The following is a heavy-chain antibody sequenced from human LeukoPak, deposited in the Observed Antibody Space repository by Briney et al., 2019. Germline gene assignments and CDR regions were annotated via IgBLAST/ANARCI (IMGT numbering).Heavy chain of an antibody. CDR1: GYTFTGYY. J-gene: IGHJ3*02. Sequence: GASVKVSCKASGYTFTGYYMHWVRQAPGQGLEWMGWINPNSGGTNYAQKFQGRVTMTRDTSISTAYMELSRLRSDDTAVYYCARDSIAVRWYYYDSSASRDAFDIWGQGTMVTVSS. D-gene: IGHD3-22*01. V-gene: IGHV1-2*02. CDR3: ARDSIAVRWYYYDSSASRDAFDI. CDR2: INPNSGGT.